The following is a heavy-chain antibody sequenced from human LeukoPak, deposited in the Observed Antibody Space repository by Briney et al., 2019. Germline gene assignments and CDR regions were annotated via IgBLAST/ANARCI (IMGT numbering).Heavy chain of an antibody. Sequence: SETLSLTCTVSGGSISSGDYYWSWIRQPPGKGLEWIGYIYYSGSTYYNPSLKRRVTISVDTSKNQFSLKLSSVTAAHTAVYYCASEDESSGYFDYWGQGTLVTVSS. CDR1: GGSISSGDYY. D-gene: IGHD3-22*01. V-gene: IGHV4-30-4*08. J-gene: IGHJ4*02. CDR3: ASEDESSGYFDY. CDR2: IYYSGST.